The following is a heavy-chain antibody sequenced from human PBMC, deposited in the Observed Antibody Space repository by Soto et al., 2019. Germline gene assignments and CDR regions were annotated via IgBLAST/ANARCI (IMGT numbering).Heavy chain of an antibody. D-gene: IGHD6-19*01. CDR3: ARAVAVTGTGYFYFGLDV. J-gene: IGHJ6*01. V-gene: IGHV6-1*01. CDR1: GDSVSSNSAA. Sequence: SQTLSLTCAISGDSVSSNSAAWNWIRQSPSRGLEWLGRTYYRSKWYNEYSLSVKNRITINPDTSENQFFLQLNSVTPEDTALYYCARAVAVTGTGYFYFGLDVWEQGTTVTVSS. CDR2: TYYRSKWYN.